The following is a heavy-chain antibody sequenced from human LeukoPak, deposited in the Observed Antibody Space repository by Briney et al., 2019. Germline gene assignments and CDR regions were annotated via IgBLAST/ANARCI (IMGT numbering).Heavy chain of an antibody. CDR2: IYSGGST. Sequence: GGSLRLSCAASGFTVSSKYMSWVRQAPGKGLEWVSVIYSGGSTYYADSVKGRFTISRDNSKNTLYLQMNSLRAEDTAVYYCASGNYYDSSGYGFDYWGQGTLVTVSS. D-gene: IGHD3-22*01. CDR1: GFTVSSKY. CDR3: ASGNYYDSSGYGFDY. V-gene: IGHV3-66*01. J-gene: IGHJ4*02.